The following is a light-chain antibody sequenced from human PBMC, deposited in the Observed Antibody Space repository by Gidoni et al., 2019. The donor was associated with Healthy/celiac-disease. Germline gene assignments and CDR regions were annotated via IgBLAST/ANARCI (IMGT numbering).Light chain of an antibody. CDR3: QSYDNSLSGSVV. V-gene: IGLV1-40*01. CDR2: GNT. CDR1: SANIGAGYA. J-gene: IGLJ3*02. Sequence: QSVLTQPPSVSGAPGQRVTISCTGRSANIGAGYAVHWYQQLPGTAPKLLIYGNTNRPSGVPDRFSGSNSGTSASLAITGLQAEDEADYYCQSYDNSLSGSVVFGGGTKLTVL.